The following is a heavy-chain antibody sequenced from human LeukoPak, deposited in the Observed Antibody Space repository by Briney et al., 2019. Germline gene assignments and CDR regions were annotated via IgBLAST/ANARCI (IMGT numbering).Heavy chain of an antibody. V-gene: IGHV2-5*02. CDR2: IYWDDDK. D-gene: IGHD6-13*01. J-gene: IGHJ4*02. CDR1: GFSLSTSGVG. Sequence: SGPTLVNPTQTLTLTCTFSGFSLSTSGVGVGWIRQPPGKALEWLALIYWDDDKRYSPSPKSRLTITKDTSKNQVVLTMTNMDPVDTATYYCVHGDLAAAGTVYWGQGTLVTVSS. CDR3: VHGDLAAAGTVY.